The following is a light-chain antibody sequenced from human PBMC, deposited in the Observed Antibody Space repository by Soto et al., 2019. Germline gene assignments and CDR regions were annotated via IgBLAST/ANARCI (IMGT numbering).Light chain of an antibody. CDR1: DSDVGGYNY. J-gene: IGLJ3*02. V-gene: IGLV2-14*03. CDR2: EVI. Sequence: QSALTQPASVSGSPGQSITISCTGTDSDVGGYNYVSWYQQHPGKAPKLMIYEVINRPSGVSNRFSGSKSANTASLTISGLQAEDEADYYCSSYTSSSTLVFGGGTKLPVL. CDR3: SSYTSSSTLV.